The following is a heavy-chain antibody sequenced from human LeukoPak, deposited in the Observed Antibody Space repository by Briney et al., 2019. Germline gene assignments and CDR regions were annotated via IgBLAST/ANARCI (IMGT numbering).Heavy chain of an antibody. J-gene: IGHJ4*02. CDR1: GYTLTELS. CDR2: FDPEDGET. Sequence: ASVKVSCKVSGYTLTELSMHWVRQAPGIGLEWMGGFDPEDGETFYAQGFQGRLTMTEDTSTDTAYMELSSLRSDDTAVYYCARKSMAAVGTFDYWGQGTLVTVSS. D-gene: IGHD6-13*01. CDR3: ARKSMAAVGTFDY. V-gene: IGHV1-24*01.